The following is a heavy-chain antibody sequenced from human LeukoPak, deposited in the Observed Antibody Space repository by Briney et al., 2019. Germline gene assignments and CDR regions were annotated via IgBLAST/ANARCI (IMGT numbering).Heavy chain of an antibody. D-gene: IGHD4-23*01. V-gene: IGHV6-1*01. J-gene: IGHJ4*02. CDR2: TYYRSKWYN. CDR3: ARERGYGGNSVRHFDY. Sequence: SQTLSLTCAISGYSVSSNSAAWNWIRQSPSRGLEWLGRTYYRSKWYNDYAVSVKSRITINPDTSKNQFSLQLNSVTPEDTAVYYCARERGYGGNSVRHFDYWGQGTLVTVSS. CDR1: GYSVSSNSAA.